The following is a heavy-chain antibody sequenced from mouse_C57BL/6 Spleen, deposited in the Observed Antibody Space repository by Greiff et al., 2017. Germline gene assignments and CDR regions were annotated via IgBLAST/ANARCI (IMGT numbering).Heavy chain of an antibody. V-gene: IGHV4-1*01. J-gene: IGHJ3*01. CDR2: INPDSSTI. CDR3: ASYDYDEGFAY. D-gene: IGHD2-4*01. Sequence: EVKLLESGGGLVQPGGSLKLSCAASGIDFSRYWMSWVRRAPGKGLEWIGEINPDSSTINYAPSLKDKFIISRDNAKNTLYLQMSKVRSEDTALYYCASYDYDEGFAYWGQGTLVTVSA. CDR1: GIDFSRYW.